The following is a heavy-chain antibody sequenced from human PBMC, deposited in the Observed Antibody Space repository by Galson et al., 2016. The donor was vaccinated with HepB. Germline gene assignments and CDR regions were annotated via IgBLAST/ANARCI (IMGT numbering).Heavy chain of an antibody. V-gene: IGHV3-7*03. CDR1: GFIFSSFW. CDR2: IKEEGTEK. D-gene: IGHD3-10*01. Sequence: SLRLSCAASGFIFSSFWMSWVRQAPGKGLEWVANIKEEGTEKTYVDSVKGRFTISRDNAKNSVYLQMSSLRAEDTAMHYCARGRGAADYWGQGTLVTVSS. J-gene: IGHJ4*02. CDR3: ARGRGAADY.